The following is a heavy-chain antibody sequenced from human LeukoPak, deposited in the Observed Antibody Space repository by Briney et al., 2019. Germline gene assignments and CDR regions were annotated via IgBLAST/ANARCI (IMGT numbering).Heavy chain of an antibody. CDR3: AKTRDYGSGSYCRLTCGIDY. CDR1: GFTFSNYA. V-gene: IGHV3-23*01. CDR2: ISGSGETT. D-gene: IGHD3-10*01. J-gene: IGHJ4*02. Sequence: GGSLRLSCTASGFTFSNYAVNWVRQAPGKGLQWVSGISGSGETTYYADSVKGRFTISRDNSKNTVYLQMNSLRAEDTAVYYCAKTRDYGSGSYCRLTCGIDYWGQGTLVTVSS.